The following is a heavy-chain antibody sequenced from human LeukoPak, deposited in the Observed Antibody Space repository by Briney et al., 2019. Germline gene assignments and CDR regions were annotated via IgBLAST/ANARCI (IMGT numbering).Heavy chain of an antibody. CDR1: GYTFTGYY. V-gene: IGHV1-2*02. D-gene: IGHD3-22*01. J-gene: IGHJ4*02. Sequence: ASVKVSCKASGYTFTGYYMHWVRQAPGQGLEWMGWINPNSGGTNYAQKFQGRVTMTRDTSISTAYMELSRLRSDDTAVYYCARQERGYYDSSGQPFDYWGQGTLVTVSS. CDR2: INPNSGGT. CDR3: ARQERGYYDSSGQPFDY.